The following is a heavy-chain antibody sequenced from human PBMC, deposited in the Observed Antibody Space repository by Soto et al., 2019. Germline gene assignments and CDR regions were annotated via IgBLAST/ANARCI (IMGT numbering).Heavy chain of an antibody. CDR3: ARLGREAVAGPEWFDP. Sequence: SETLSLTCTVSGGSISSYYWSWIRQPPGKGLEWIGYIYYSGSTNYNPSLKSRVTISVDTSKNPFSLKLSSVTAADTAVYYCARLGREAVAGPEWFDPWGQGNLVTVSS. CDR2: IYYSGST. D-gene: IGHD6-19*01. CDR1: GGSISSYY. V-gene: IGHV4-59*08. J-gene: IGHJ5*02.